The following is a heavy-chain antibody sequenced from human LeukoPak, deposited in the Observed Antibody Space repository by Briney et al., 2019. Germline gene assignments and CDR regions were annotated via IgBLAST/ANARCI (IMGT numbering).Heavy chain of an antibody. CDR1: GFTFDSHY. Sequence: GGSLRLSCAASGFTFDSHYMTWVRQAPGKGLEWVANIKQDGSEKNYVDSVKGRFTISRDNAKKSLYLQMNSLRAEDTAVYYCATYSSLNRREFQYWGQGTLLTVSS. CDR2: IKQDGSEK. D-gene: IGHD3-22*01. J-gene: IGHJ1*01. CDR3: ATYSSLNRREFQY. V-gene: IGHV3-7*01.